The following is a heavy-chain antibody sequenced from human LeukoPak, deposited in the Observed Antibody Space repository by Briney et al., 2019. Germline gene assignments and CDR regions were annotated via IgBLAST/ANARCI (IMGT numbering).Heavy chain of an antibody. V-gene: IGHV4-34*01. CDR2: VNHNAKA. Sequence: SETLSLTCAVYNGSSSGNYWSWIRQPPGKGLEWIGEVNHNAKAYYNPSLKSRVTISIDMSKNQISLKLTSVTAADTAVYYCAKVPRVPSTYYYDNTVSYWAQGTLVTVSS. CDR1: NGSSSGNY. J-gene: IGHJ4*02. CDR3: AKVPRVPSTYYYDNTVSY. D-gene: IGHD3-22*01.